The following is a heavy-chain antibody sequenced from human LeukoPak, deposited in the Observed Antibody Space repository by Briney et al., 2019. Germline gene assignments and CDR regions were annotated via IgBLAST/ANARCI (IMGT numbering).Heavy chain of an antibody. J-gene: IGHJ3*02. V-gene: IGHV3-48*03. Sequence: GGSLRLSCAASGFTFSSYAMNWVRQAPGKGLEWVSYISSSGSTIYYADSVKGRFTISRDNAKNSLYLQMNSLRAEDTAVYYCARDSGWPHDAFDIWGQGTMVTVSS. D-gene: IGHD6-19*01. CDR2: ISSSGSTI. CDR1: GFTFSSYA. CDR3: ARDSGWPHDAFDI.